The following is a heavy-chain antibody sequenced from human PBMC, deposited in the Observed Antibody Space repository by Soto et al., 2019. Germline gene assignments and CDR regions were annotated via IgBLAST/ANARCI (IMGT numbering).Heavy chain of an antibody. CDR1: GYTFTDYY. J-gene: IGHJ4*02. D-gene: IGHD5-12*01. CDR3: ARGGNSGHDYE. Sequence: QVQLVQSGAEVKKPGASVKVSCKASGYTFTDYYIHWVRQAPAQGLEWMGWFKSKNGGTKYVQKFQGRVTMPTDTSITRAYMELTSLRYDATAGYYCARGGNSGHDYEWGQGTLVTVS. V-gene: IGHV1-2*02. CDR2: FKSKNGGT.